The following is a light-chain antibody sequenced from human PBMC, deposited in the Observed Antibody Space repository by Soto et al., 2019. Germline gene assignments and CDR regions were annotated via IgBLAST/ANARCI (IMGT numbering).Light chain of an antibody. CDR1: QGVSSY. J-gene: IGKJ5*01. CDR2: DTS. Sequence: EILLPQSPGTVPLSPGEVATLSCRASQGVSSYLGWYQQKPGQAPRLLIYDTSNRATGIPARFSGSGSGTDFTLTISSLEPEDFAVYYCQQRSNWPPITFGQGTRLEI. V-gene: IGKV3-11*01. CDR3: QQRSNWPPIT.